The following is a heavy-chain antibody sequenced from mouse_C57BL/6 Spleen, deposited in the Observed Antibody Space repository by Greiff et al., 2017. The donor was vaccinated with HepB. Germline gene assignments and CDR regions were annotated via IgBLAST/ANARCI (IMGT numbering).Heavy chain of an antibody. D-gene: IGHD1-1*01. CDR1: GYTFTSYW. CDR2: IDPSDSET. Sequence: VKLQESGAELVRPGSSVKLSCKASGYTFTSYWMHWVKQRPIQGLEWIGNIDPSDSETHYNQTFKDKATLTVDKSSSTAYMQLSSLTSEDSAVYYCARGTVVDTDWFAYWGQGTLVTVSA. V-gene: IGHV1-52*01. CDR3: ARGTVVDTDWFAY. J-gene: IGHJ3*01.